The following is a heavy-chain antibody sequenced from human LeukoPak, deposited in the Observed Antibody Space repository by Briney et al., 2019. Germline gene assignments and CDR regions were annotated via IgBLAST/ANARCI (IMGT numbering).Heavy chain of an antibody. V-gene: IGHV1-8*02. CDR3: ARSLGGSYSD. CDR2: INPNSGNT. J-gene: IGHJ4*02. Sequence: ASVKVSCEASGYTFTGYYMHWVRQAPGQGLEWMGWINPNSGNTGYAQKFQGRVTMTRNTSISTAYMELSSLRSEDTAVYYCARSLGGSYSDWGQGTLVTVSS. D-gene: IGHD1-26*01. CDR1: GYTFTGYY.